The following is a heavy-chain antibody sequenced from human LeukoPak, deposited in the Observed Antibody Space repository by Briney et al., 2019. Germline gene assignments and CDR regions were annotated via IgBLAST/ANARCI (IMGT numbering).Heavy chain of an antibody. CDR2: ISSSSSYI. V-gene: IGHV3-21*01. Sequence: GGSLRLSCAASGFTFSSYSMNWVRQAPGKGLEWVSSISSSSSYIYYADSVKGRFTISRDNAKNSLYLQMNSLRAEDTAVYYCARDGLTGYPTPHFDYWGQGTLVTVSS. D-gene: IGHD3-9*01. CDR3: ARDGLTGYPTPHFDY. CDR1: GFTFSSYS. J-gene: IGHJ4*02.